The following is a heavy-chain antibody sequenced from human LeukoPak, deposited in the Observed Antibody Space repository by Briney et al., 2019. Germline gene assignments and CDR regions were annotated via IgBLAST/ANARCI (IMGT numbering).Heavy chain of an antibody. J-gene: IGHJ4*02. CDR2: IRYDGSNR. Sequence: GGSLRLSCASSVFTFDDYTMHWVRQAPGKGREWVAYIRYDGSNRHYADSVKGRFTISRDNSKNTLYLQMDSLRADDTAVYYCAKSSLVVPYDYWGQGTVVPVSS. CDR3: AKSSLVVPYDY. D-gene: IGHD6-6*01. V-gene: IGHV3-30*02. CDR1: VFTFDDYT.